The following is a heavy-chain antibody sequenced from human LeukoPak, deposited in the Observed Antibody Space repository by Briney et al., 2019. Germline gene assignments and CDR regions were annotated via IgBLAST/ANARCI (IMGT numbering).Heavy chain of an antibody. Sequence: SETLSLTCTVSGGSISSSSYYWGWIRQPPGKGLEWIGSIYYSGSTYYNPSLKSRVTISVDTSKNQFSLKLSSVTAADTAVYYCARGEGVAALGGRYNWFDPWGQGTLVTVSS. J-gene: IGHJ5*02. V-gene: IGHV4-39*07. CDR1: GGSISSSSYY. CDR3: ARGEGVAALGGRYNWFDP. D-gene: IGHD6-13*01. CDR2: IYYSGST.